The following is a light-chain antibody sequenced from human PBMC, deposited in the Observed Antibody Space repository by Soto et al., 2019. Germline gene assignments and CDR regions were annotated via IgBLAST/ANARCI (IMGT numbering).Light chain of an antibody. J-gene: IGLJ2*01. CDR2: EVS. Sequence: QSALTQPASVSGSPGQSITISCTGTSSDVGGYNYVSWYQQQPGKAPKLMIYEVSNRPSGVSNRFSGSKSGNTASLTISGLQAEDEADYYCTSKTSSTYVVFGGGTKLTVL. CDR3: TSKTSSTYVV. V-gene: IGLV2-14*01. CDR1: SSDVGGYNY.